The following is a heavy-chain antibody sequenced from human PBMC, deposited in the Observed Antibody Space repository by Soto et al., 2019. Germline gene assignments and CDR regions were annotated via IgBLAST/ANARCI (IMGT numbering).Heavy chain of an antibody. V-gene: IGHV5-51*01. CDR2: TYPGDSET. D-gene: IGHD6-13*01. Sequence: GESLKISCQCSGYTFSNLWIAWVRQLPGKGLEYMGITYPGDSETRYSPSFHGKVTISADRSIGTAYLQWSSLEASDSAFYFCARSPRSSPYFDYWGQGALVTVSS. J-gene: IGHJ4*02. CDR1: GYTFSNLW. CDR3: ARSPRSSPYFDY.